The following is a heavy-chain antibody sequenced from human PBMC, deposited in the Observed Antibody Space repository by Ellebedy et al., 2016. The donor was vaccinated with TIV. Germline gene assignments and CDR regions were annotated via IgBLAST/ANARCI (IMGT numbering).Heavy chain of an antibody. CDR3: TRGPTHGGFDY. CDR1: GFTFSTSD. J-gene: IGHJ4*02. V-gene: IGHV3-30*03. CDR2: DVPDGYRK. D-gene: IGHD3-16*01. Sequence: PGGSLRLSCVASGFTFSTSDMHWVRQTTGKGLEWLSHDVPDGYRKYYADFVKGRFTTSRDISKNTLFLQMNSLRVEDTAVYFSTRGPTHGGFDYWGQGTLVTVSS.